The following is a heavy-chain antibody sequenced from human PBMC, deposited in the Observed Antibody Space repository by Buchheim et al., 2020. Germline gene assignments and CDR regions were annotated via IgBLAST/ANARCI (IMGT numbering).Heavy chain of an antibody. CDR1: GFTFSSHW. CDR2: ISGDGSGI. D-gene: IGHD1-26*01. Sequence: EVQLVESGGGLVQPGGSLRLSCAASGFTFSSHWMQWVRQGPGEGLVWVSRISGDGSGITYADSVGGRFTISRDNAKSTLYLQMNSLRAEDTAVYYCGRVTLGATGLDSWGQGT. V-gene: IGHV3-74*01. CDR3: GRVTLGATGLDS. J-gene: IGHJ4*02.